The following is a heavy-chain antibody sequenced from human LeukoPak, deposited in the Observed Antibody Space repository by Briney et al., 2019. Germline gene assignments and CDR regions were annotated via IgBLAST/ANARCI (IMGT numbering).Heavy chain of an antibody. D-gene: IGHD6-13*01. CDR1: GLTFSSYS. V-gene: IGHV3-48*02. CDR3: ARVATSAGDY. CDR2: ISSSISTI. J-gene: IGHJ4*02. Sequence: PGGSLRLSCAASGLTFSSYSMNWVPQAPGKGLEWVSYISSSISTIYYAVSVKGRFTISRDNAKNSLYLQMNSLSDEDTAVYYCARVATSAGDYWGQGTLVTVSS.